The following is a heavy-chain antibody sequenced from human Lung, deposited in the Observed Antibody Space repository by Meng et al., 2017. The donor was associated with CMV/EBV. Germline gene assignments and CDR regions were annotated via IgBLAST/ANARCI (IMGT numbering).Heavy chain of an antibody. D-gene: IGHD4-17*01. V-gene: IGHV5-51*01. Sequence: GESXKISCQGFGYIFSDYWIGWVRQMPGKGLEWMGIIYPGDSDVRYSPSFQGQVFISADESISTAYLQWYSLKASDTAIYYCARNGADEDYWFDPWGQGTLVTFSS. CDR3: ARNGADEDYWFDP. CDR2: IYPGDSDV. J-gene: IGHJ5*02. CDR1: GYIFSDYW.